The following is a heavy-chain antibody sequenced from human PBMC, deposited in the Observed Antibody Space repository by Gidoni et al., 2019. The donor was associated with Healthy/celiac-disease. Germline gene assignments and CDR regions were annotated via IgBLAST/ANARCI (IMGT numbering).Heavy chain of an antibody. D-gene: IGHD3-10*01. CDR3: ARGSAMVRGRGDFDI. CDR1: RYTLTRYY. J-gene: IGHJ3*02. Sequence: QVHPFLSGAEAKNPGASVKVSCKASRYTLTRYYLHWLRQATGQGLECRGIINLSGGSTSYAQKYQSRVTMTRDTSTSTVYRELSSLRSEDTGVYYCARGSAMVRGRGDFDIWGQGTMVTVSS. V-gene: IGHV1-46*01. CDR2: INLSGGST.